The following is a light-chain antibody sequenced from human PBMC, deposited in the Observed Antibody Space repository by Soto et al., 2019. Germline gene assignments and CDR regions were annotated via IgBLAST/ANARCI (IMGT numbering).Light chain of an antibody. CDR3: QQSYSTPVT. Sequence: IVMTQSTDSLAVSLGERATINCKSSQSFLYSSNNKNYLNWYQQKPGKAPKLLIYAASSLQSGVPSRFSGSGSGTDFTLTISSLQPEDFATYYCQQSYSTPVTFGQGTKVDIK. V-gene: IGKV1-39*01. CDR1: QSFLYSSNNKNY. CDR2: AAS. J-gene: IGKJ1*01.